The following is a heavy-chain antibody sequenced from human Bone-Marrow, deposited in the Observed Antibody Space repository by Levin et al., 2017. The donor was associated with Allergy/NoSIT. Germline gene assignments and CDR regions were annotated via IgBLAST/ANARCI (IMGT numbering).Heavy chain of an antibody. CDR2: ISSSSSTI. D-gene: IGHD2-15*01. CDR1: GFTFSSYS. V-gene: IGHV3-48*02. Sequence: GESLKISCAASGFTFSSYSMNWVRQAPGKGLEWVSYISSSSSTIYYADSVKGRFTISRDNAKNSLYLQMNSLRDEDTAVYYCAREGGVTCSGGSCYRMDWFDPWGQGTLVTVSS. CDR3: AREGGVTCSGGSCYRMDWFDP. J-gene: IGHJ5*02.